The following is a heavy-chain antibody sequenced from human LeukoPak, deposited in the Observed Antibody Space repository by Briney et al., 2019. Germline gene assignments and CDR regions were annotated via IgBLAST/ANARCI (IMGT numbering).Heavy chain of an antibody. D-gene: IGHD1-26*01. Sequence: GRSLRLSCAASGFTFSSYGMHWVRQAPGKGLEWVAVIWYDGSNKYYADSVKGRFTISRDNSKNTLYLQMNSLRAEDTAVYYCARGSIVGATTDYWGQGTLVTVSS. V-gene: IGHV3-33*01. CDR2: IWYDGSNK. CDR1: GFTFSSYG. J-gene: IGHJ4*02. CDR3: ARGSIVGATTDY.